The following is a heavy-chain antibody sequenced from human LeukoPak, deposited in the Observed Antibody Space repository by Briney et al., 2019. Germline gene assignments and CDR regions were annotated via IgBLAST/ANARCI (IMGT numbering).Heavy chain of an antibody. V-gene: IGHV1-2*04. J-gene: IGHJ4*02. CDR1: GYTFTGYY. Sequence: ASVKVSCKASGYTFTGYYMHWVRQAPGLGLEWMGWINPNSGGTNYAQKFQGWVTMTGDTSISTAYMELSRLRSDDTAVYYCARGSPLPILAAAGTEGDYWGQGTLVTVSS. CDR3: ARGSPLPILAAAGTEGDY. D-gene: IGHD6-13*01. CDR2: INPNSGGT.